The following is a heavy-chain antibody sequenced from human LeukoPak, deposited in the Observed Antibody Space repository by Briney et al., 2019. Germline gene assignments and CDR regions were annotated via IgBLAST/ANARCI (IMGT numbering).Heavy chain of an antibody. CDR3: ARMAGRTVDH. Sequence: SQTLSLTCTVSGVSVSTVGYSWAWIRQAPQKGLEWIGYIFPTGSTSHNPSLKSRLTISLERFNNQFSLSLNSVSAADTAVYYCARMAGRTVDHWGQGTLVTVTS. D-gene: IGHD5-24*01. J-gene: IGHJ4*02. V-gene: IGHV4-30-2*01. CDR2: IFPTGST. CDR1: GVSVSTVGYS.